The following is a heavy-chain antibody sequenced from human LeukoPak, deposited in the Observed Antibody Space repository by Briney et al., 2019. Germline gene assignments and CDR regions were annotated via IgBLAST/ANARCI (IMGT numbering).Heavy chain of an antibody. Sequence: TGESLKISCKGSGYSFTSYWIGLVRQMPGKGLEWMGIIYPGDSDTRYSPSFQGQVTSSADKSISTAYLQWSSLKASDTAMYYCASAMDYYYSGMDVWGQGTTVTVSS. V-gene: IGHV5-51*01. CDR2: IYPGDSDT. CDR1: GYSFTSYW. J-gene: IGHJ6*02. CDR3: ASAMDYYYSGMDV.